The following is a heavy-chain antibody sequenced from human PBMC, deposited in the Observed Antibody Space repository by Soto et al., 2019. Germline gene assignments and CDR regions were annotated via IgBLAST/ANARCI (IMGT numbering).Heavy chain of an antibody. CDR1: GGSFPDFA. V-gene: IGHV1-69*01. J-gene: IGHJ6*02. CDR2: IIPLSTTA. Sequence: VQSGPEVKKPGSSVRVSCKASGGSFPDFAVSWVRQAPGKGLEWMGGIIPLSTTATYAQRFQARVTITAYVSTNTAYMDVTSLTYDDTAVYYCAITPGGSHHALYFMDIWGQGTTVTVSS. CDR3: AITPGGSHHALYFMDI. D-gene: IGHD1-26*01.